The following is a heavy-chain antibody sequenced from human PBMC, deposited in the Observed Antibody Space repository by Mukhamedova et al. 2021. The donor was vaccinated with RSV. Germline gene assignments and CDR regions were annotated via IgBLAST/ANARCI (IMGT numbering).Heavy chain of an antibody. V-gene: IGHV3-11*06. D-gene: IGHD2/OR15-2a*01. CDR3: ARLNMSPGAFDI. J-gene: IGHJ3*02. Sequence: YADSVNGRFTISRDNAKNSLYLQMNSLRAEDTAVYYCARLNMSPGAFDICGQGTMVTVSS.